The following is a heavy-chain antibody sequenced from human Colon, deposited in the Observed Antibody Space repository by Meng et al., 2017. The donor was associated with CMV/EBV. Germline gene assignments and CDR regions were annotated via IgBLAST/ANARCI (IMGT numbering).Heavy chain of an antibody. V-gene: IGHV1-2*02. Sequence: ASVKVSCKASGYTFTAYYVHWVRQAPGQVLEWMGWIHPNSGGTNYAQKFQDRVTMSTDTSINTAYMELTSLRSDDSAVYFCARDIEEVSHYDFLSGYPTLDPWGQGTLVTVSS. J-gene: IGHJ5*02. D-gene: IGHD3-3*01. CDR2: IHPNSGGT. CDR1: GYTFTAYY. CDR3: ARDIEEVSHYDFLSGYPTLDP.